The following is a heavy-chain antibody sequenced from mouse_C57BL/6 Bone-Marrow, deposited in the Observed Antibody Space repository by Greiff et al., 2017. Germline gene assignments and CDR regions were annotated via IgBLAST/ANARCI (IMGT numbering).Heavy chain of an antibody. J-gene: IGHJ3*02. CDR1: GYSFTDYN. CDR2: INPNSGTT. CDR3: SGGGTAR. Sequence: EVQLVESGPELVKPGASVKISCKASGYSFTDYNMNWVKQSNGKSLEWIGVINPNSGTTSYNQKFKGKATLTADQSSSTAYMQINSLTSEDSAVYYCSGGGTARWGQGTLVTVSA. D-gene: IGHD3-2*01. V-gene: IGHV1-39*01.